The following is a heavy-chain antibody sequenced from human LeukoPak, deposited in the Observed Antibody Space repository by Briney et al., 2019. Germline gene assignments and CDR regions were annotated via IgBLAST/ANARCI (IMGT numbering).Heavy chain of an antibody. D-gene: IGHD6-19*01. CDR3: ARWYSSGWAFDY. J-gene: IGHJ4*02. CDR2: IHYSGST. V-gene: IGHV4-59*08. Sequence: PSETLTLTCTVSGGTISSYYWNWIRQPPGKGLEWIGYIHYSGSTKYNPSLKSRVTISVDTSKNQFSLKLSSVTAADTAVYYCARWYSSGWAFDYRGQGTLVTVSS. CDR1: GGTISSYY.